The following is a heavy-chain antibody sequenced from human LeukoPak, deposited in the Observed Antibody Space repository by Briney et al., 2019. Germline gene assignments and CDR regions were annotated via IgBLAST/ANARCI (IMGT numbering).Heavy chain of an antibody. Sequence: GGSLRLSCAASGFTFSGSAMHWVRQASGKGLEWVGRIRSKANSYATAYAASVKGRFTISRDDSKNTVYLQMNSLKTEDTAVYYCAYGDYAAGLWGQGTLVTVSS. CDR1: GFTFSGSA. CDR2: IRSKANSYAT. CDR3: AYGDYAAGL. J-gene: IGHJ4*02. D-gene: IGHD4-17*01. V-gene: IGHV3-73*01.